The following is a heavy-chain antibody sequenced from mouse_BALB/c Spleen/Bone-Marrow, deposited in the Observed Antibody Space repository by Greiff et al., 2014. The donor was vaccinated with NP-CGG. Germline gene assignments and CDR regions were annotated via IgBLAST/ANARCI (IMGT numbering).Heavy chain of an antibody. V-gene: IGHV5-4*02. CDR1: GFTFSDYY. CDR3: ARSGEKYGALDY. Sequence: EVKLVESGGGLVKPEGSLKLSCTASGFTFSDYYMYWVRQTPEKRLEWVATISDGGIYTYYPDSVKGRFTISRDNAKNNLYLQMSSLMSEDTAMYYCARSGEKYGALDYSGQGTSVTVSS. D-gene: IGHD1-1*02. CDR2: ISDGGIYT. J-gene: IGHJ4*01.